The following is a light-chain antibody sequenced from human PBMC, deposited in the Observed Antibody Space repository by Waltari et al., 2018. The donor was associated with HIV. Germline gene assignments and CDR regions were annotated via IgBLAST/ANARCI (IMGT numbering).Light chain of an antibody. CDR2: EVT. J-gene: IGLJ2*01. Sequence: QSALTQPPSASGSPGQSVTISCTGTSSDIGGYNSVSWYQQHPGKAPKPIIYEVTKRPSGLPNRFSGSKSGNTASLTVSGLQAEDEADYYCVSYAGSNTVIFGGGTKLTVL. CDR1: SSDIGGYNS. V-gene: IGLV2-8*01. CDR3: VSYAGSNTVI.